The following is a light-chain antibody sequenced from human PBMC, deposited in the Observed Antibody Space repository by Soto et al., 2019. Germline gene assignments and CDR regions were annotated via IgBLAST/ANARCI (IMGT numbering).Light chain of an antibody. Sequence: SYELTQTSSVSVAPGQTARISCGGNNIGGKSVHWYQQKPGQAPAVVVYDDSDRPSGIPERFSGSNSGNTATLTISRVEAGDEADYHCQVWDDNSDHHVFGTGTKFTV. J-gene: IGLJ1*01. CDR1: NIGGKS. CDR2: DDS. V-gene: IGLV3-21*02. CDR3: QVWDDNSDHHV.